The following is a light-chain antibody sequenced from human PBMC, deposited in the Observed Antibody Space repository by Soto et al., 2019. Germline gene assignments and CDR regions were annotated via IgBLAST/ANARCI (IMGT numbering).Light chain of an antibody. CDR2: SNE. Sequence: QSVLTQPPSASGTPGQRVTVSCSGSSSNIGSNTVNWYQQLPGTAPKLLIYSNEQRPSGVPDRFSGSKSGTSASLAISGVQSDDESDYYCAAWDDSRNGYVFGTGTKLTVL. V-gene: IGLV1-44*01. CDR3: AAWDDSRNGYV. J-gene: IGLJ1*01. CDR1: SSNIGSNT.